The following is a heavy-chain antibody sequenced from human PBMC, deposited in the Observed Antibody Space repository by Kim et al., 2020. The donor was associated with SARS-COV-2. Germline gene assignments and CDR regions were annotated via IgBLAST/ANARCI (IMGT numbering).Heavy chain of an antibody. V-gene: IGHV3-48*03. Sequence: GRFTISRDNAKNSLYQQMNSLRAEDTAVYYCARDRRGDDGDYVNGDYFDYWGQGTLVTGSS. CDR3: ARDRRGDDGDYVNGDYFDY. D-gene: IGHD4-17*01. J-gene: IGHJ4*02.